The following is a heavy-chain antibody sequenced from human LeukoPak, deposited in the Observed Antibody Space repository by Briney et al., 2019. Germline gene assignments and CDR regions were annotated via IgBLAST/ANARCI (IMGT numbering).Heavy chain of an antibody. D-gene: IGHD3-22*01. Sequence: ASVKVSCKASGYTFTSYDINWVRQATGQGLEWMGWMNPNSGNTGYAQKFQGRVTITRNTSISTAYMELSSLRSEDTAVYYCARGDYYDSSGYRPDAFDIWGQGTMVTVSS. CDR1: GYTFTSYD. CDR2: MNPNSGNT. J-gene: IGHJ3*02. V-gene: IGHV1-8*03. CDR3: ARGDYYDSSGYRPDAFDI.